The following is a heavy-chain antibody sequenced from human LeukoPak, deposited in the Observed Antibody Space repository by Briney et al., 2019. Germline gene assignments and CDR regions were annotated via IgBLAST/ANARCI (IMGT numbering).Heavy chain of an antibody. J-gene: IGHJ4*02. V-gene: IGHV3-23*01. D-gene: IGHD6-13*01. Sequence: GGSLRLSCAASGFTFSSYAMSWVRQAPGKGLEWVSAISGSGGSTYYADSVKGRFTISRDNSKNTLYLQMNSLRVEDTAVYYCAKDLGGGYIAAAGTWWGQGTLVTVSS. CDR2: ISGSGGST. CDR3: AKDLGGGYIAAAGTW. CDR1: GFTFSSYA.